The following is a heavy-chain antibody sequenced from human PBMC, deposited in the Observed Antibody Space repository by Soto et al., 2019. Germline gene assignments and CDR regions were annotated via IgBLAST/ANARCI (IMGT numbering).Heavy chain of an antibody. CDR1: GGSISSSSYY. CDR3: ARGLWFGELTDYGMDV. Sequence: QLQLQESGPGLVKPSETLSLTCTVSGGSISSSSYYWGWIRQPPGKGLEWIGSIYYSGSTYYNPSLKSRVTISVDTSKNQFSLKLSSVTAADTAVYYCARGLWFGELTDYGMDVWGQGTTVTVSS. V-gene: IGHV4-39*01. D-gene: IGHD3-10*01. J-gene: IGHJ6*02. CDR2: IYYSGST.